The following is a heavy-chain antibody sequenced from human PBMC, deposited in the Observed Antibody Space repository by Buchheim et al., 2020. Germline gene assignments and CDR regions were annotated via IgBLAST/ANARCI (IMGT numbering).Heavy chain of an antibody. D-gene: IGHD5-18*01. V-gene: IGHV3-30*03. CDR2: ISYDGSNK. CDR1: GFTFSSYG. CDR3: ARLLQLWTQDHFDY. Sequence: QVQLVESGGGVVQPGRSLRLSCAASGFTFSSYGMHWVRQAPGKGLEWVAVISYDGSNKYYADSVKGRFTISRDNSKNTLYLEMNSLGAEDTAVYYCARLLQLWTQDHFDYWGQGTL. J-gene: IGHJ4*02.